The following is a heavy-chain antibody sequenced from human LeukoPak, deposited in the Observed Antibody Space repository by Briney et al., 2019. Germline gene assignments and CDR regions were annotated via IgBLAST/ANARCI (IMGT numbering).Heavy chain of an antibody. Sequence: ASVKVSCKASGYTFTSYDINWVRQATGQGFEWMGWMNPNSGNTGYAQKFQGRVTITRNTSISTAYMELSSLRSEDTAVYYCARDSAGRWLKFDYWGQGTLVTVSS. J-gene: IGHJ4*02. CDR1: GYTFTSYD. D-gene: IGHD5-24*01. V-gene: IGHV1-8*03. CDR3: ARDSAGRWLKFDY. CDR2: MNPNSGNT.